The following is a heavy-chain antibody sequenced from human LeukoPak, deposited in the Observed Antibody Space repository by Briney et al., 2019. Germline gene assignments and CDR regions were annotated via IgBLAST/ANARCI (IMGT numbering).Heavy chain of an antibody. V-gene: IGHV5-51*01. CDR2: IYPGDSDT. J-gene: IGHJ6*02. Sequence: GESLRISCTGSGYIFTTYWISWVRQMPGKGLEWMGIIYPGDSDTRYSPSFQGQVTISADKSISTAYLQWSSLKASDTAMYYCARHPSWRYYYYGMDVWGQGTTVTVSS. CDR1: GYIFTTYW. CDR3: ARHPSWRYYYYGMDV. D-gene: IGHD1-1*01.